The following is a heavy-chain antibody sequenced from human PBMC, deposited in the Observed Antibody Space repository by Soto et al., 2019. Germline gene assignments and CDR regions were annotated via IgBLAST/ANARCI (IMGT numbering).Heavy chain of an antibody. D-gene: IGHD1-7*01. V-gene: IGHV4-34*01. CDR2: INHSGST. Sequence: QVQLQQWGAGLLKPSETLSLTCAVYGGSFSGYYWSWIRQPPGKGLEWIGEINHSGSTNYNPSLKSRVTISVDTSKNQFSLKLSSVTAADTAVYYCARGLRRSRQLRGLIWFDPWGQGTLVTVSS. J-gene: IGHJ5*02. CDR1: GGSFSGYY. CDR3: ARGLRRSRQLRGLIWFDP.